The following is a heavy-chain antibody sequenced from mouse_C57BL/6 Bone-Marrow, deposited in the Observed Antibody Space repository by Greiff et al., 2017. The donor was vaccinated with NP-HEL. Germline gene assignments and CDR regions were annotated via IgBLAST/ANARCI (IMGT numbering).Heavy chain of an antibody. CDR1: GYAFSSYW. D-gene: IGHD2-9*01. Sequence: QVQLKQSGAELVKPGASVKISCKASGYAFSSYWMNWVKQRPGKGLEWIGQIYPGDGDTNYNGKFKGKATLTADKSSSTAYMQLSSLTSEDSAVYFCARGTYYGYDGSDYWGQGTTLTVSS. CDR3: ARGTYYGYDGSDY. CDR2: IYPGDGDT. J-gene: IGHJ2*01. V-gene: IGHV1-80*01.